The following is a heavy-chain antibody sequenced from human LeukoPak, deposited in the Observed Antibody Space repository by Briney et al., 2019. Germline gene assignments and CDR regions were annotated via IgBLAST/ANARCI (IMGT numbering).Heavy chain of an antibody. CDR1: GFTFSSYA. J-gene: IGHJ4*02. V-gene: IGHV3-23*01. CDR2: ISGSGGST. Sequence: PGGSLRLSCAASGFTFSSYAMSWVRQAPGKGLEWVSDISGSGGSTYYADSVKGRFTISRDNSKNTLYLQMNSLRAEDTAVYYCAKDKGYSGYDSPLDYWGQGTLVTVSS. D-gene: IGHD5-12*01. CDR3: AKDKGYSGYDSPLDY.